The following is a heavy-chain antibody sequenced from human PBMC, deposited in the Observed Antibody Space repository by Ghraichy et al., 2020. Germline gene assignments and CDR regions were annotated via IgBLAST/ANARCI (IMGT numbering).Heavy chain of an antibody. CDR1: GGSFSGFY. Sequence: GSLRLSCAVNGGSFSGFYWSWIRQSPGKGLEWIGEIDHRGYTNYNPSLKSRVTMSVDTSNNQFSLKLSSVTAADTAVYFCARGKTGTTGNCDYWDQGTLVIVSS. J-gene: IGHJ4*02. CDR2: IDHRGYT. V-gene: IGHV4-34*01. D-gene: IGHD1-1*01. CDR3: ARGKTGTTGNCDY.